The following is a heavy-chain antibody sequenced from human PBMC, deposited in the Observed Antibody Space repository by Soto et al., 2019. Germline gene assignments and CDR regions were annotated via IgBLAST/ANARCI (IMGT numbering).Heavy chain of an antibody. D-gene: IGHD3-22*01. CDR1: GFTFSSYA. J-gene: IGHJ4*02. CDR2: ISGSGGST. CDR3: AKERSYYDSSGYWEYYFDY. V-gene: IGHV3-23*01. Sequence: PGGSLRLSCAASGFTFSSYAMSWVRQAPGKGLEWVSAISGSGGSTYYADSVKGRFTISRDNSKNTLYLQMNSLRAEDTAVYYCAKERSYYDSSGYWEYYFDYWGQGTLVTVSS.